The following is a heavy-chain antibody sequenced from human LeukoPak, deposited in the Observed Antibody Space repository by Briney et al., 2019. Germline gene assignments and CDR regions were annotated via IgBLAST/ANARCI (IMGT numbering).Heavy chain of an antibody. J-gene: IGHJ4*02. D-gene: IGHD5-18*01. CDR2: MNPNSGNT. V-gene: IGHV1-8*01. Sequence: ASVKVSCKASGYTFTSYDINWVRQATGQGLEGMGWMNPNSGNTVYAQKFQGRVTMTRNTSISTAYMELSSLRSEDTAVYYCARAYTAIVLDYWGQGTLVTVSS. CDR1: GYTFTSYD. CDR3: ARAYTAIVLDY.